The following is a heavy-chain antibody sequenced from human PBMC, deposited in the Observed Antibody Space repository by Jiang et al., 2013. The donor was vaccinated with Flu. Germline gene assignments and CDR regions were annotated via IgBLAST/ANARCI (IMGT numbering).Heavy chain of an antibody. CDR3: AKDGEPYNGVFDFFDI. J-gene: IGHJ3*02. CDR2: T. D-gene: IGHD2-8*01. Sequence: TNYADSVKGRFTISRDNSKNTVFLQMNSLRAEDTAVYYCAKDGEPYNGVFDFFDIWGQGTMVTVSS. V-gene: IGHV3-23*01.